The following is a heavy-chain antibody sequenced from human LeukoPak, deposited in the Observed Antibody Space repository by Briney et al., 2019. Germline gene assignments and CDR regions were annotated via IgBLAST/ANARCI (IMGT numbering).Heavy chain of an antibody. J-gene: IGHJ4*02. CDR2: IWYDGSNK. Sequence: GRSLRLSCAASGFTFSSYGMHWVRQAPGKGLEWVAVIWYDGSNKYYADSVKGRFTISRDNSKNTLYLQMNSLRAEDTAVYYCARDREYYYDSSRYLDYWGQGTLVTVSS. D-gene: IGHD3-22*01. V-gene: IGHV3-33*01. CDR3: ARDREYYYDSSRYLDY. CDR1: GFTFSSYG.